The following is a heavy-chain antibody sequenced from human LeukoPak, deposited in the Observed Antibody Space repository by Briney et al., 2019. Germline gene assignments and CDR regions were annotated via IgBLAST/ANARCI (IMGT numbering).Heavy chain of an antibody. V-gene: IGHV3-23*01. CDR3: AKEDYCSGGSCYWLAFDF. J-gene: IGHJ3*01. D-gene: IGHD2-15*01. CDR2: ISGSGGNT. CDR1: GFIFSNFP. Sequence: QPGGSLRLSCAASGFIFSNFPMSRVRQAPGKGPEWVSTISGSGGNTYYTDSVKGRFTISRDNSKNTLYLQMNSLRAEDTAVYYCAKEDYCSGGSCYWLAFDFWGQGTMVTVSS.